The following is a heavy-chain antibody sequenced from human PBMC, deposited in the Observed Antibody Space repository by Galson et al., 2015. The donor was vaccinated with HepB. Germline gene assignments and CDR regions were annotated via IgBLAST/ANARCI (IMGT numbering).Heavy chain of an antibody. CDR2: IDPFDSDA. D-gene: IGHD6-19*01. CDR1: GYTFIDYW. J-gene: IGHJ4*02. Sequence: VKKPGESLRISCDASGYTFIDYWIGWVRQMPGKGLDWMGIIDPFDSDATYSPSFEGQVTISVDTSTTTAYLQWSSLRASDTAIYYCARRHSRFDSRGWVGFDYWGQGTLVTVSS. CDR3: ARRHSRFDSRGWVGFDY. V-gene: IGHV5-51*01.